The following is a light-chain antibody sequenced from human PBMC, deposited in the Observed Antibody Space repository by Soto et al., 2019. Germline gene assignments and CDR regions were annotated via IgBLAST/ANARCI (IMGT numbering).Light chain of an antibody. Sequence: DIQMTQSPSTLSASVGDRVSIACRASQSISSSLAWYQQKQGKAPKLLIYDSSSLESGVPSRFNGRGSGTEFTLAINSLHPQDFATYYCQQYHRYSWTFGQGTKVEIK. CDR2: DSS. CDR3: QQYHRYSWT. CDR1: QSISSS. J-gene: IGKJ1*01. V-gene: IGKV1-5*01.